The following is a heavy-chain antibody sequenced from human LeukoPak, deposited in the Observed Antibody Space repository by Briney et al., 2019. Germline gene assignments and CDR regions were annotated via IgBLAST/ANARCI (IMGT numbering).Heavy chain of an antibody. D-gene: IGHD3-22*01. CDR3: ARGDHPTYYYDSSEDAFDI. CDR1: GGSISSYY. J-gene: IGHJ3*02. CDR2: IYYSGST. Sequence: PSETLSLTCTVSGGSISSYYWSWIRQPPGKGLEWIGYIYYSGSTNYNPSLKSRVTISVDTSKNQFSLKLSSVTAADTAVYYCARGDHPTYYYDSSEDAFDIWGQGTMVTVSS. V-gene: IGHV4-59*01.